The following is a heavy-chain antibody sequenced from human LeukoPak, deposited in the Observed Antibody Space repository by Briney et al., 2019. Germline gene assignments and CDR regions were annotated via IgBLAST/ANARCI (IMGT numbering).Heavy chain of an antibody. CDR1: GFTFSSCA. Sequence: GGSLRLSCAASGFTFSSCAMSWVRQAPGKGLEWVSAISGSGGSTYYADSVKGRFTISRDNSKNTLYLQMNSLRAEDTAVYYCAKDTPTDIVVVPAATDYYDSSGYYPTYYFDYWGQGTLVTVSS. J-gene: IGHJ4*02. CDR3: AKDTPTDIVVVPAATDYYDSSGYYPTYYFDY. CDR2: ISGSGGST. V-gene: IGHV3-23*01. D-gene: IGHD3-22*01.